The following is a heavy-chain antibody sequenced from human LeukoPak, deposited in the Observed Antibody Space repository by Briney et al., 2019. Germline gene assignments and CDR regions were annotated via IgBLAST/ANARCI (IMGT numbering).Heavy chain of an antibody. Sequence: SETLSLTCTVSGGSVSSGSYYWSWIRQPPGKGLEWIGYIYYSGSTNYNPSLKSRVTISVDTSKNQFSLKLSSVTAADTAVYYCARASDRLQPPDYWGQGTLVTVSS. CDR2: IYYSGST. D-gene: IGHD4-11*01. CDR1: GGSVSSGSYY. J-gene: IGHJ4*02. V-gene: IGHV4-61*01. CDR3: ARASDRLQPPDY.